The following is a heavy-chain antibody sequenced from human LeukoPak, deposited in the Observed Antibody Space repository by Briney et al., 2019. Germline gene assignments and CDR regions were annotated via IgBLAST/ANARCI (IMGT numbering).Heavy chain of an antibody. CDR1: GGSIRSYY. CDR3: ASSPYDSSGYYSRPSYYFDY. CDR2: IYYSGST. D-gene: IGHD3-22*01. V-gene: IGHV4-59*08. J-gene: IGHJ4*02. Sequence: SETLSLTCTVSGGSIRSYYWSWIRQPPGKGLEWIGYIYYSGSTNYNPSLKSRVTISVDTSENRFSLKLTSVTAADTAVYYCASSPYDSSGYYSRPSYYFDYWGQGTLVTVSS.